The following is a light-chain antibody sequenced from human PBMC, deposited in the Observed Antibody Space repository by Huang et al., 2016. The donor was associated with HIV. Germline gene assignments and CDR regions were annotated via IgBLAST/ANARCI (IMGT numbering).Light chain of an antibody. CDR2: GAS. CDR3: QQYDTWPPLT. Sequence: GQRVTLSCRASQSVGGKLAWYQQRPGQAPRLLIYGASTRVPTIPDRFSGSGSGTEFTLTISSLQSEDFAVYYCQQYDTWPPLTFGGGTKV. CDR1: QSVGGK. J-gene: IGKJ4*01. V-gene: IGKV3-15*01.